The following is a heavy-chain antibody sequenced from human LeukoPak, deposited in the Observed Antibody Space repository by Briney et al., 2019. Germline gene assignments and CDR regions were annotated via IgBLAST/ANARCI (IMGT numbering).Heavy chain of an antibody. CDR2: ISAYNGNT. V-gene: IGHV1-18*01. D-gene: IGHD6-19*01. CDR1: GYTFTNYG. Sequence: ASVKVSCKASGYTFTNYGISWVRQAPGQGLEWMGWISAYNGNTNYAQKLQGRVTMTTETSTSTAYMELRSLRSDDTAVYYCARWSPYSSGWYYFDYWGQGTLVTVSS. J-gene: IGHJ4*02. CDR3: ARWSPYSSGWYYFDY.